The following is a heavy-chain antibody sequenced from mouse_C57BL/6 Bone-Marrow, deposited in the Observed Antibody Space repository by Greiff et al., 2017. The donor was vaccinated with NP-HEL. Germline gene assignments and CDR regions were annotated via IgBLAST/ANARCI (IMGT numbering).Heavy chain of an antibody. D-gene: IGHD1-1*01. V-gene: IGHV1-50*01. CDR3: AATVVAPYAMRY. Sequence: QVQLKQPGAELVKPGASVKLSCKASGYTFTSYWMQWVKQRPGQGLEWIGEIDPSDSYTNYNQKFKGKATLTVDTSSSTAYMQLSSLTSEDSAVYYCAATVVAPYAMRYWGQGTSVTVSS. J-gene: IGHJ4*01. CDR1: GYTFTSYW. CDR2: IDPSDSYT.